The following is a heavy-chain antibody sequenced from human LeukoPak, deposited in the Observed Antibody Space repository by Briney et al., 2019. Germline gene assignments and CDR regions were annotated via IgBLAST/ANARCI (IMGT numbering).Heavy chain of an antibody. CDR3: ARDPYYYDSSGYYRGAFDI. J-gene: IGHJ3*02. Sequence: SVKVSCKASGGTFSSYAISWVRQAPGQGLEWMGRIIPILGIANYAQKFQGRVTITADKSTSTAYMELSSLRSEDTAVYYCARDPYYYDSSGYYRGAFDIWGQGTMVTVSS. CDR1: GGTFSSYA. V-gene: IGHV1-69*04. CDR2: IIPILGIA. D-gene: IGHD3-22*01.